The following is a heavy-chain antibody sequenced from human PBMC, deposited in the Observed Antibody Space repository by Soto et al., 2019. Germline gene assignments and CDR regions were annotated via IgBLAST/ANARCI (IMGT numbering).Heavy chain of an antibody. CDR1: GGTFSSYA. V-gene: IGHV1-69*13. D-gene: IGHD2-15*01. CDR3: ASCSGGSCYGDYYGMDV. CDR2: IIPIFGTA. Sequence: SVKVSCKASGGTFSSYAISWVRQAPGQGLEWMGGIIPIFGTANYAQKFQGRVTITADESTSTAYMELSSLRSEDTAVYYCASCSGGSCYGDYYGMDVWGQGTTVIVS. J-gene: IGHJ6*02.